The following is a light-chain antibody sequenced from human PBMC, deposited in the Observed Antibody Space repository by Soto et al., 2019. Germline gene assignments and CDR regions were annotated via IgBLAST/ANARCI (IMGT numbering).Light chain of an antibody. CDR2: GAS. Sequence: DIQMTQSPSSLSASIGDRVTITCRASQNINNYLNWYQQKPGKAPKLLIYGASSLPSGVPSRFSGSGSDTDFTLTISSLQPEDFANYWCQQSSSTLQITLGQGTRLEIK. CDR1: QNINNY. V-gene: IGKV1-39*01. CDR3: QQSSSTLQIT. J-gene: IGKJ5*01.